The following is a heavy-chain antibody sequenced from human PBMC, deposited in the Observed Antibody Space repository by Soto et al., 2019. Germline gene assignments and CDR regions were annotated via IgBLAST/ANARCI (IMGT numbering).Heavy chain of an antibody. V-gene: IGHV3-64D*06. CDR2: STYTGDTP. J-gene: IGHJ4*02. Sequence: GGSLRLSCSASGFAFRYSTMHWVRQAPGRGLEQLGTSTYTGDTPYYADSVKGRFTISRDNSQSTLYLQMSSLRPEDTGVYFCVKDYSHGRFPDYWGQGTLVTVSS. CDR3: VKDYSHGRFPDY. CDR1: GFAFRYST. D-gene: IGHD1-26*01.